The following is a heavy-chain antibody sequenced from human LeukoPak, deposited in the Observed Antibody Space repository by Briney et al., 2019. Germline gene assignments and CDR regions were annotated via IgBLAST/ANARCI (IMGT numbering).Heavy chain of an antibody. Sequence: PGGSLRLSCAASGFTFSSYGMHWVRQAPGKGLEWVAVIWYGGSNKYYADSVKGRFTISRDNSKNTLYLQMNSLRAEDTAVYYCASGRIVGATDFDYWGQGTLVTVSS. CDR2: IWYGGSNK. CDR3: ASGRIVGATDFDY. J-gene: IGHJ4*02. V-gene: IGHV3-33*08. CDR1: GFTFSSYG. D-gene: IGHD1-26*01.